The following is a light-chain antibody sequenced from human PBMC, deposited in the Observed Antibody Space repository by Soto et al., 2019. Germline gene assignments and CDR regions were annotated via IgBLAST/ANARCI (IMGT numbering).Light chain of an antibody. CDR3: QQYNNWPPT. Sequence: EIVMTQSPATLSVSPGERATLSCRASQSVSSNLAWYQQKPGQAPRLLIYGASTRATGIPARFSGIRSATAFTPTISSLQSEDFALYYCQQYNNWPPTFGQGTRLEIK. CDR2: GAS. CDR1: QSVSSN. J-gene: IGKJ5*01. V-gene: IGKV3D-15*01.